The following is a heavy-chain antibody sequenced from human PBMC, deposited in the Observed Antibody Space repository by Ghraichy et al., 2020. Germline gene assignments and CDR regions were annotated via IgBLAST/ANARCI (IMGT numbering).Heavy chain of an antibody. Sequence: ESLNISCTVSSGSISSSSYYWGWIRQPTGEGLEWIGSIHYSGSTYYNPSIKSRVTISVDTSKNQYSLNLRSVTAADTAVYYCRVVSSDFDYWGQGTLVTVSS. D-gene: IGHD3-3*01. V-gene: IGHV4-39*01. J-gene: IGHJ4*02. CDR2: IHYSGST. CDR3: RVVSSDFDY. CDR1: SGSISSSSYY.